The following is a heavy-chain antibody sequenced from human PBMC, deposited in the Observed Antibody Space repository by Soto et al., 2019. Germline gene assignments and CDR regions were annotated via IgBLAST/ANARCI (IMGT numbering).Heavy chain of an antibody. J-gene: IGHJ4*02. CDR2: INAGNGNT. CDR3: ARVGGSYRHFDY. CDR1: GYTFTSYA. V-gene: IGHV1-3*01. Sequence: ASVKVSCKASGYTFTSYAMHWVRQAPGQRLEWMGWINAGNGNTKYAQKFQGRVTMTTDTSTSTAYMELRSLRSDDTAVYYCARVGGSYRHFDYWGQGTLVTVSS. D-gene: IGHD1-26*01.